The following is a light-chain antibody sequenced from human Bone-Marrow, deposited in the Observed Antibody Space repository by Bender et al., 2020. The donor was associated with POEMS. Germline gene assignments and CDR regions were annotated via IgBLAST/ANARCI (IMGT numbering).Light chain of an antibody. V-gene: IGLV1-50*01. CDR1: SSNLGAGYD. J-gene: IGLJ2*01. Sequence: QSVLTQPPSVSAAPGQRVTISCAGTSSNLGAGYDVHWYQQLPGAAPKLLIYGSTNRPSGVPDRFSASKSGASASLAITGLQSEDEADYYCAGWDDSLGGPVFGGGTKLTVL. CDR3: AGWDDSLGGPV. CDR2: GST.